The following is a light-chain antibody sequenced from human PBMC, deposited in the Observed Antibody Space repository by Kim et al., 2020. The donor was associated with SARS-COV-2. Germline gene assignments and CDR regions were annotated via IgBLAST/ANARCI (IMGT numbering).Light chain of an antibody. J-gene: IGKJ2*01. Sequence: LSPGERAALSCRASQSVSSQLAWYQQKPGQAPRLLNYGASNRATGIPARFTGSGSGTDFTRAISSLESEDFAVYYCQQRSNWMFSFGQGTKLEI. V-gene: IGKV3-11*01. CDR2: GAS. CDR1: QSVSSQ. CDR3: QQRSNWMFS.